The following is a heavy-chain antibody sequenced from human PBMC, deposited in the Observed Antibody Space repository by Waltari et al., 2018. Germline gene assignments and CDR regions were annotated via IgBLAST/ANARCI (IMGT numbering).Heavy chain of an antibody. D-gene: IGHD3-3*01. Sequence: EVQLVESGGGLVQPGKSLRLSCVASGFMFEDSAMHWVRQVPGKGLEWLSGISWNSNNIVYADSVKGRFTISRDNAENSLYLLMNNLRAEDTALYYCVRDAFGNTIGGVFDYRGQGTLLTVSS. V-gene: IGHV3-9*01. CDR3: VRDAFGNTIGGVFDY. J-gene: IGHJ4*02. CDR1: GFMFEDSA. CDR2: ISWNSNNI.